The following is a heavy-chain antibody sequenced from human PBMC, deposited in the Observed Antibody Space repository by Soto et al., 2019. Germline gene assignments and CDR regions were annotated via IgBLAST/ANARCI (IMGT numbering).Heavy chain of an antibody. V-gene: IGHV4-61*01. CDR1: GDSVSSGSYY. Sequence: SETLSLTCTVSGDSVSSGSYYWSWIRQPPGKGLEWIGYIYYSGRTSYNPSLKSRVTISVDTSKNQFALKLSSVTAADTAVYYCARDSTSWLFDYWGQGTQVTVSS. D-gene: IGHD6-13*01. CDR3: ARDSTSWLFDY. CDR2: IYYSGRT. J-gene: IGHJ4*02.